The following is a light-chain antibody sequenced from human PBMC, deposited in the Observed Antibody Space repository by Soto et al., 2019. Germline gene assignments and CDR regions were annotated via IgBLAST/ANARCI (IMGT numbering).Light chain of an antibody. CDR2: GAS. J-gene: IGKJ1*01. Sequence: ETVLTQSPGTLSLSPGERATLSCRASQSVSSNYLAWYQQKPGQAPRLLIYGASSRATGIPNRFRGSEYGTDFNFTISRLEPEDFAVYYCQQYGRSPPSWTFGQGAKVELK. V-gene: IGKV3-20*01. CDR1: QSVSSNY. CDR3: QQYGRSPPSWT.